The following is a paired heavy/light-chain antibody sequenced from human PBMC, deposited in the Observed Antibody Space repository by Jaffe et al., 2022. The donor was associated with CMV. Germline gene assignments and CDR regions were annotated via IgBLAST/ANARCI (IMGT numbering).Heavy chain of an antibody. D-gene: IGHD3-16*01. V-gene: IGHV4-39*01. J-gene: IGHJ3*02. CDR1: GGSISGSNYY. CDR2: FYYGGTT. Sequence: QLQLQESGPGLVKPSETLSLTCTVSGGSISGSNYYWGWIRQPPGKGLEWIGTFYYGGTTYYNPSRKSRLTISVDTSKNQFSLKLSSVTAADTAVYYCARQGRGEIRAFDIWGQGTMVTVSS. CDR3: ARQGRGEIRAFDI.
Light chain of an antibody. V-gene: IGKV1-27*01. CDR1: QGISNY. CDR3: QKYNSALPGYT. Sequence: DIQMTQSPSSLSASVGDRVTITCRASQGISNYLAWYQQKPGKVPHLLIYAASTLQSGVPSRFSGSGSGTDFTLTISSLQPEDVATYYCQKYNSALPGYTFGQGTKLEIK. J-gene: IGKJ2*01. CDR2: AAS.